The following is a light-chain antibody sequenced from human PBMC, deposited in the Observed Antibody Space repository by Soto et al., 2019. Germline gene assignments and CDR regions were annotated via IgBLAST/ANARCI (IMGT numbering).Light chain of an antibody. V-gene: IGLV1-44*01. CDR1: SSNIGSNT. CDR3: AAWDDSLNGWV. Sequence: QAVVTQPPSASGTPGQRVTISCSGSSSNIGSNTVNWYQHLPGTAPKLLIYSHNQRPSGVPDRFSGSKSGTSASLAISGLQSEDEADYYCAAWDDSLNGWVFGGGTKLTVL. J-gene: IGLJ3*02. CDR2: SHN.